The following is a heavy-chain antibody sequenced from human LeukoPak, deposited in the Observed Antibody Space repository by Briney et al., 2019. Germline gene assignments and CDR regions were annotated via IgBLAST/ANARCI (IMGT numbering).Heavy chain of an antibody. J-gene: IGHJ4*02. Sequence: SGGSPTLSCAASGFTFSSHAMSWVRQAPGKGLEWVSAISGSGGSTYYADSVKGRFTISRDTSKSTLYLQINSLRAEDTAVYYCAKDVCRYNSGCLSFDSWGLGSLVSVSS. CDR1: GFTFSSHA. D-gene: IGHD6-19*01. CDR3: AKDVCRYNSGCLSFDS. V-gene: IGHV3-23*01. CDR2: ISGSGGST.